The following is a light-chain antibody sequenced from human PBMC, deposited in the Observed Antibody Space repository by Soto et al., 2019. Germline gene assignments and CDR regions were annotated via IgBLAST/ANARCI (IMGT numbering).Light chain of an antibody. V-gene: IGLV4-60*02. CDR3: ETWDSNTAV. Sequence: QLVLTQSSSASASLGSSVKLTCTLSSGHSSYIIAWHQQQPGKAPRYLMKLEGRGSYNKGSGVPDRFSGSSSGADRYLTISNLQFEDEADYYCETWDSNTAVFGGGTQLTVL. CDR2: LEGRGSY. J-gene: IGLJ7*01. CDR1: SGHSSYI.